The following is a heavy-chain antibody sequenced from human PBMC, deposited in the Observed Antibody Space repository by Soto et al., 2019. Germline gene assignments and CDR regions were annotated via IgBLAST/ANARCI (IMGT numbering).Heavy chain of an antibody. V-gene: IGHV4-39*01. CDR3: ARQPLITLIVVVITGYFDY. CDR1: GGSISSSSYY. CDR2: IYYSGST. Sequence: QLQLQESGPGLVKPSETLSLTCTVSGGSISSSSYYWGWIRQPPGKGLEWIGSIYYSGSTYYNPSLQSRVTISVDTSKNQFSLKRSSVTAADTAVYYCARQPLITLIVVVITGYFDYWGQGTLVTVSS. J-gene: IGHJ4*02. D-gene: IGHD3-22*01.